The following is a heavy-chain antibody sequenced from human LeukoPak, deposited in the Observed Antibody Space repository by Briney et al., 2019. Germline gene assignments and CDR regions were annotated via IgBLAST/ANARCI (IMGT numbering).Heavy chain of an antibody. CDR3: AKDISIGGFADGYFYGMDA. D-gene: IGHD4-23*01. CDR1: GFKFDDYG. V-gene: IGHV3-9*01. CDR2: ISWNGAIM. J-gene: IGHJ6*02. Sequence: GGSLRLSCATSGFKFDDYGMHWVRQAPRKGLEWVSGISWNGAIMVYADSVRGRFTISRDNAKSSLYLQMNSLRAEDTALYYCAKDISIGGFADGYFYGMDAWGQGTTVTVSS.